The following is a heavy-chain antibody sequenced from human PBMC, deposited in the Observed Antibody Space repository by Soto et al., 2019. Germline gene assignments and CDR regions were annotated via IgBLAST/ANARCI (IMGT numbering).Heavy chain of an antibody. V-gene: IGHV1-46*03. CDR3: ARGQSWHDLVWLFDP. Sequence: ASVKVSCKAIGYSFTSHYMHWVRQAPGQGLEWMGTIYPGGVNIGYAQKFKGRVTMTKDTSTSTVYMELNSLTSEDTAVYYCARGQSWHDLVWLFDPWGQGTLVTVSS. D-gene: IGHD1-1*01. CDR1: GYSFTSHY. J-gene: IGHJ5*02. CDR2: IYPGGVNI.